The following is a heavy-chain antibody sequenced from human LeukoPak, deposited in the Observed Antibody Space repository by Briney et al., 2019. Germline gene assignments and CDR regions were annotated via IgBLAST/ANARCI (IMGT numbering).Heavy chain of an antibody. J-gene: IGHJ4*02. V-gene: IGHV3-30*02. CDR3: AKDLTLLRPSSPDY. CDR2: IRYDGSNK. Sequence: PGGSLRLSCAASGFTFSSYGMHWVRQAPGKGLEWVAFIRYDGSNKYYADSVKGRFTISRDNSKNTLYLQMNSLRAEDTAAYYCAKDLTLLRPSSPDYWGQGTLVTVSS. D-gene: IGHD1-14*01. CDR1: GFTFSSYG.